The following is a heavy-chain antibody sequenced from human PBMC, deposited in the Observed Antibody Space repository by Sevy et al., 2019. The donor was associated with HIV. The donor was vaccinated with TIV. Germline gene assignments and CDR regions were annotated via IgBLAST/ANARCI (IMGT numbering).Heavy chain of an antibody. Sequence: SETLSLTCSVSGGSISSYYCSWIRQSPGKGLEWIGYVYYSGNTNYNPSLKSRVTISIDTSKNQFSLKLRSVTAADTAVYYCARDPIAVAPXFDXWGQGTLVTVSS. V-gene: IGHV4-59*01. CDR2: VYYSGNT. CDR3: ARDPIAVAPXFDX. CDR1: GGSISSYY. D-gene: IGHD6-19*01. J-gene: IGHJ4*02.